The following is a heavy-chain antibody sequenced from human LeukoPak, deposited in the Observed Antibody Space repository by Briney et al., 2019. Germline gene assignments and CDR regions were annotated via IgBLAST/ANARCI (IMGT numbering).Heavy chain of an antibody. V-gene: IGHV3-21*01. J-gene: IGHJ3*02. D-gene: IGHD3-3*01. CDR2: ISSSSSYI. CDR1: GFTFSSYS. CDR3: ARDILRFLEWPDAFDI. Sequence: GGSLRLSCAASGFTFSSYSMNWVRQAPGKGLEWVTSISSSSSYIYYADSVKGRFTISRDNAKNSLYLQMNSLRAEDTAVYYCARDILRFLEWPDAFDIWGQGTMVTVSS.